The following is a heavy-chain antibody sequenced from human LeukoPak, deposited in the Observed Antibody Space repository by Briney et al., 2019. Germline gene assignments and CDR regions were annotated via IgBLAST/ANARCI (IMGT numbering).Heavy chain of an antibody. D-gene: IGHD6-13*01. Sequence: RGESLKISCQGSGYNFTNYWIGWVRQLPGKGLEGMGIIYPGDSDGRYSPSFQGQVTISADKSISTAYLQWSSLKASDTAIYYCVRSSDAGYIGAFDYWGQGTLVTVSS. J-gene: IGHJ4*02. CDR3: VRSSDAGYIGAFDY. V-gene: IGHV5-51*01. CDR1: GYNFTNYW. CDR2: IYPGDSDG.